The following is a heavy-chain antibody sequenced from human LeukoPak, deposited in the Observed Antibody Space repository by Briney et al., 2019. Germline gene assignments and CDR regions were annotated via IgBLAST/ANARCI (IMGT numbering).Heavy chain of an antibody. Sequence: SVKVSCKASGGTFSSYAISWVRQAPGQGLEWMGRIIPILGIANYAQKFQGRVTITADKSTSTAYMELSSLRSEDTAVYYCAREFHRVVVPAATWDAFDIWGQGTMVTVSS. J-gene: IGHJ3*02. CDR3: AREFHRVVVPAATWDAFDI. CDR1: GGTFSSYA. CDR2: IIPILGIA. D-gene: IGHD2-2*01. V-gene: IGHV1-69*04.